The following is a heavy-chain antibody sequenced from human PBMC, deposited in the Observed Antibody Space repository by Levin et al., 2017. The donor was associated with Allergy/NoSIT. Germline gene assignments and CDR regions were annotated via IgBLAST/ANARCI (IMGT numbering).Heavy chain of an antibody. CDR1: GDSISRFY. V-gene: IGHV4-59*01. CDR3: ARATRSSLIYYFDY. CDR2: GFYSGTT. Sequence: RSQTLSLTCTVSGDSISRFYWSWIRQPPGRGLEWIGNGFYSGTTNYNPSLKSRVTILVDTSKNQFSLKLSSVTAADTAVYYCARATRSSLIYYFDYWGQGTLVTVSS. J-gene: IGHJ4*02. D-gene: IGHD6-13*01.